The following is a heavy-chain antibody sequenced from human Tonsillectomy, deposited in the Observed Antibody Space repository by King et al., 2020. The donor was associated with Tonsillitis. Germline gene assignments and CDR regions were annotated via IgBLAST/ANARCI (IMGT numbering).Heavy chain of an antibody. CDR3: ASLLDYYGSGSYSDY. V-gene: IGHV4-30-4*01. CDR1: GASISSGDYH. Sequence: VQLQESGPGLVKPSRTLSVTCTVSGASISSGDYHWPWIRQPPGKGLEWIGYMYNSGSTYYKPSLKSRVTISVDTSNNQFSLKLNSVTAADTAMYYCASLLDYYGSGSYSDYWGQGTLVTVSS. D-gene: IGHD3-10*01. J-gene: IGHJ4*02. CDR2: MYNSGST.